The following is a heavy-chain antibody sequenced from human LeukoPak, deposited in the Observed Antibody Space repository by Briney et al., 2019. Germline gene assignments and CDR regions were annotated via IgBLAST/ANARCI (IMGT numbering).Heavy chain of an antibody. V-gene: IGHV1-2*02. J-gene: IGHJ6*02. Sequence: ASVKVSCKASGYTFTDYYVHWVRQAPGQGLEWMGWINPNSGGTEYAQKFRGRVTMTRDTSISTAYMDLSRLGSDDTAMYYCARDHCTSNSCYEDFYYGMDVWGQGTTVTVSS. CDR2: INPNSGGT. D-gene: IGHD2-2*01. CDR3: ARDHCTSNSCYEDFYYGMDV. CDR1: GYTFTDYY.